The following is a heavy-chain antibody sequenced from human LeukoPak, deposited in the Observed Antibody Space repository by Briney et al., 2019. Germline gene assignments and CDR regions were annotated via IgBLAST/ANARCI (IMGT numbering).Heavy chain of an antibody. J-gene: IGHJ4*02. CDR3: AKLSLGDFEYFDY. Sequence: GGSLRLSCAASAFTFSSYWMSWVRQAPGKGLEWVSSISVAGATTDYADSVKGRFTISRDNSKSTVYLQMNGLRVEDTALYYCAKLSLGDFEYFDYWGQGTLVTVSS. V-gene: IGHV3-23*01. CDR1: AFTFSSYW. D-gene: IGHD2-21*02. CDR2: ISVAGATT.